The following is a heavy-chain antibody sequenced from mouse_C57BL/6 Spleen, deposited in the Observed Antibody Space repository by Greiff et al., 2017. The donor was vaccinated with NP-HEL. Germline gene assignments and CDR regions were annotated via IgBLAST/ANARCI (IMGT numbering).Heavy chain of an antibody. V-gene: IGHV1-52*01. CDR3: ARLGREGFDY. D-gene: IGHD4-1*01. J-gene: IGHJ2*01. CDR1: GYTFTSYW. CDR2: IDPSDSET. Sequence: QVQLQQPGAELVRPGSSVKLSCKASGYTFTSYWMHWVKQRPIQGLEWIGNIDPSDSETQYNQKFKDKATLTVDKSSSTAYMQLSSLTSEDSAVYYCARLGREGFDYWGQGTTLTVSS.